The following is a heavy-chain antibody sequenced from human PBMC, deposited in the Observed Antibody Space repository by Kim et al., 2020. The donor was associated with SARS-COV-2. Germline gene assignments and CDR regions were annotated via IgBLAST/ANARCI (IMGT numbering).Heavy chain of an antibody. CDR1: GDSISTNKYY. CDR3: ARGKLLVGDAFDI. V-gene: IGHV4-39*01. D-gene: IGHD3-16*02. Sequence: SETLSLTCTVSGDSISTNKYYWGWIRQPPGKGLEWIGSVYYAGSTFYNPSLKSRVSISVDTSKDQFSLNLTSVTAPDTAVYYCARGKLLVGDAFDIWGQGPMVTV. J-gene: IGHJ3*02. CDR2: VYYAGST.